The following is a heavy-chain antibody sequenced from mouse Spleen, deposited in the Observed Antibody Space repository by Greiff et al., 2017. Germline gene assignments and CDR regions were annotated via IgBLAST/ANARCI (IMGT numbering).Heavy chain of an antibody. J-gene: IGHJ3*01. V-gene: IGHV5-17*01. CDR3: ARPPYGNYGNWFAY. Sequence: EVMLVESGGGLVKPGGSLKLSCAASGFTFSDYGMHWVRQAPEKGLEWVAYISSGSSTIYYADTVKGRFTISRDNAKNTLFLQMTSLRSEDTAMYYCARPPYGNYGNWFAYWGQGTLVTVSA. CDR2: ISSGSSTI. D-gene: IGHD2-1*01. CDR1: GFTFSDYG.